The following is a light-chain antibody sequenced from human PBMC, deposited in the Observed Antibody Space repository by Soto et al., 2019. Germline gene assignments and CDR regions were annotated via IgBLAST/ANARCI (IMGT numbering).Light chain of an antibody. CDR1: SSDVGCYDY. J-gene: IGLJ2*01. CDR2: EVN. Sequence: QSVLTQPPSASGSPGQSVTISCTGTSSDVGCYDYVSWYQQYPGKAPKLIIYEVNNRPSGVPERFSGSKSGATASLTVSGLQAEDEADSFCSSYAGSTSFVVFGGGTKVTVL. CDR3: SSYAGSTSFVV. V-gene: IGLV2-8*01.